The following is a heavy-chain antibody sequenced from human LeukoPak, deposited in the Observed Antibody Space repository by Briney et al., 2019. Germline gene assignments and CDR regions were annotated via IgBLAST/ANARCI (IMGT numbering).Heavy chain of an antibody. Sequence: SETLSLTCSVSGGSISSSSYYWGWIRQPPGKGLEWIVSVLYSGTTYNNPSLKSRITISVDTSKNQFSLKLSSVTAADTAVYYCARQGKTGPLNWFDPWGQGTLVTVSS. CDR1: GGSISSSSYY. CDR2: VLYSGTT. J-gene: IGHJ5*02. D-gene: IGHD1-1*01. CDR3: ARQGKTGPLNWFDP. V-gene: IGHV4-39*01.